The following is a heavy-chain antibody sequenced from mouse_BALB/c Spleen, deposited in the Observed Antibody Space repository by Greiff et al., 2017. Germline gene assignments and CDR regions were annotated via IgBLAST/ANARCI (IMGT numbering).Heavy chain of an antibody. CDR2: INPSNGGT. Sequence: VQLRQSGAELVKPGASVKLSCKASGYTFTSYYMYWVKQRPGQGLEWIGEINPSNGGTNFNEKFKSKATLTVDKSSSTAYMQLSSLTSEDSAVYYCTRDYYGTAWFAYWGQGTLVTVSA. CDR1: GYTFTSYY. V-gene: IGHV1S81*02. J-gene: IGHJ3*01. D-gene: IGHD1-1*01. CDR3: TRDYYGTAWFAY.